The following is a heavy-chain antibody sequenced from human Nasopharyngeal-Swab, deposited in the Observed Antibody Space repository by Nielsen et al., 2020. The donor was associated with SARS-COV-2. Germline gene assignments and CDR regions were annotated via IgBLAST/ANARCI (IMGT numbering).Heavy chain of an antibody. D-gene: IGHD2-2*01. Sequence: SLKPSCAASGFTLSTYIMNWVRQAPGKVLEWVSSISSSSSYIYYTDSVKGRFTISRDNAKHSLYLQMNSLRAEDTAVYYCARVSWSDQLLPSEYFQNWGQGTLVTVSS. CDR1: GFTLSTYI. CDR2: ISSSSSYI. CDR3: ARVSWSDQLLPSEYFQN. J-gene: IGHJ1*01. V-gene: IGHV3-21*01.